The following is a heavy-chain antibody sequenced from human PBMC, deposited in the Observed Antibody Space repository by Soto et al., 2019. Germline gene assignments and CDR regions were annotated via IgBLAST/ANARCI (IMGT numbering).Heavy chain of an antibody. Sequence: GGSLRLSCAASGFTFSSYDMHWVRQATGKGLEWVSAIGTAGDTYYPGSVKGRFTISRENAKNSLYLQMNSLRAEDTAVYYCARSYNWNYGPTHFDYWGQGTLVTVSS. CDR3: ARSYNWNYGPTHFDY. D-gene: IGHD1-7*01. V-gene: IGHV3-13*01. CDR2: IGTAGDT. J-gene: IGHJ4*02. CDR1: GFTFSSYD.